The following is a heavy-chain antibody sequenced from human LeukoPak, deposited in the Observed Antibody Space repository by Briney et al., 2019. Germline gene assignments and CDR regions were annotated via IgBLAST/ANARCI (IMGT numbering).Heavy chain of an antibody. J-gene: IGHJ4*02. Sequence: ASVKVSCKASGYTFTGYYMHWVRQAPGQGLEWMGWINPNSGGTNYAQKFQGRVTMTRDTSISTAYMELSSLRSEDTAVYYCARDPLSYYGSGTSGIWGQGTLVTVSS. CDR3: ARDPLSYYGSGTSGI. CDR2: INPNSGGT. V-gene: IGHV1-2*02. D-gene: IGHD3-10*01. CDR1: GYTFTGYY.